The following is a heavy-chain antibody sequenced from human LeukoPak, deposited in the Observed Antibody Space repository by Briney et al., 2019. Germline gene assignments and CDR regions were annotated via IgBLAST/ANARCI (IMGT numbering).Heavy chain of an antibody. V-gene: IGHV4-39*07. CDR2: IYYSGSP. Sequence: SETLSLTCTVSGGSISSSSYYWGWIRQPPGKGLEWIGSIYYSGSPYYNPSLKSRVTISVDTSKNQFSLKLSSVTAADTAVYYCAKQSGYDPYYYYYYMDVWGKGTTVTVSS. CDR3: AKQSGYDPYYYYYYMDV. J-gene: IGHJ6*03. D-gene: IGHD5-12*01. CDR1: GGSISSSSYY.